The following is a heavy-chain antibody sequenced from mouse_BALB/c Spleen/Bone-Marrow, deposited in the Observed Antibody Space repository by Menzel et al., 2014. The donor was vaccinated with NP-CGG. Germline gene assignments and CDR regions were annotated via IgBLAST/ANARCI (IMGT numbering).Heavy chain of an antibody. CDR2: IRNKANGYTT. V-gene: IGHV7-3*02. CDR3: ARYDGYSDNAMDY. D-gene: IGHD2-3*01. Sequence: EVKLMESGGGLVQPGSSLRLSCATPGFTFTDYYMNWVRQPPGKALEWLGFIRNKANGYTTEFSASVKGRFTISRDNSQSILYLQMNTLRAEDSATYYCARYDGYSDNAMDYWGQGTSVTVSS. CDR1: GFTFTDYY. J-gene: IGHJ4*01.